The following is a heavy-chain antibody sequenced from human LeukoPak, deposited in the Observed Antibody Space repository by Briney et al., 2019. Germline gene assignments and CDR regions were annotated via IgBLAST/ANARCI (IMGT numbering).Heavy chain of an antibody. CDR3: AREDAQEGTNAFDI. D-gene: IGHD2-2*01. V-gene: IGHV4-59*01. CDR2: IYYSGST. Sequence: PSETLSLICTVSGGSISSYYWSWIRQPPGKGLEWIGYIYYSGSTNYNPSLKSRVTISVDTSKNQFSLKLTSVTAAGTAVYYCAREDAQEGTNAFDIWGQGTMVAVSS. CDR1: GGSISSYY. J-gene: IGHJ3*02.